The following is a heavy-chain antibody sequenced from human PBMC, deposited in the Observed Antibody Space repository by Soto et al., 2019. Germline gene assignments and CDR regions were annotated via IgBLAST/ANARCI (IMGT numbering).Heavy chain of an antibody. J-gene: IGHJ4*02. CDR3: VTSGDNHNLLDY. CDR2: SSNSGSFT. V-gene: IGHV3-11*06. D-gene: IGHD2-21*02. CDR1: GFTFSDHY. Sequence: PGGSLRLSCAASGFTFSDHYMSWIRQAPGKGLECIGYSSNSGSFTRYADSVKGRFSISRDNAKNSLYLQINSLRGDDTAIYYCVTSGDNHNLLDYWGQGTPVTVSS.